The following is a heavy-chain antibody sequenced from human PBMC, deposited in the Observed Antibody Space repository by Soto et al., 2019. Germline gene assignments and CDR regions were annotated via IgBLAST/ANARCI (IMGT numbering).Heavy chain of an antibody. CDR2: ISGSGGST. CDR1: GFTFSSYA. CDR3: AKGPYCSSTSCRFMVISV. V-gene: IGHV3-23*01. D-gene: IGHD2-2*01. J-gene: IGHJ6*02. Sequence: GGSLRLSCAASGFTFSSYAMSWVRQAPGKGLEWVSAISGSGGSTYYADSVKGRFTISRDNSKNTLYLQMNSLRAEDTAIYYCAKGPYCSSTSCRFMVISVWGQRSTVTVSS.